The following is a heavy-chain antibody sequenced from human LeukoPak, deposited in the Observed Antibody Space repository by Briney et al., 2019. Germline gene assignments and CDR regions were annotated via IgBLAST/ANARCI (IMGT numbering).Heavy chain of an antibody. J-gene: IGHJ6*02. D-gene: IGHD3-22*01. CDR1: GYTFTSYG. CDR3: ASGPLYYYDSSGYYPRPYYYGMDV. V-gene: IGHV1-18*01. CDR2: ISAYNGNT. Sequence: ASVKVSCKASGYTFTSYGISWVRQAPGQGLEWMGXISAYNGNTNYAQKLQGRVTMTTDTSTSTAYMELRSLRSDDTAVYYCASGPLYYYDSSGYYPRPYYYGMDVWGQGTTVTVSS.